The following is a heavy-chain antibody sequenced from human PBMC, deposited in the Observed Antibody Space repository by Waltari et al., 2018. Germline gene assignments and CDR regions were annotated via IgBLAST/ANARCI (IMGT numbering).Heavy chain of an antibody. CDR1: GFPFRNFW. V-gene: IGHV3-7*04. J-gene: IGHJ4*02. CDR2: INQDGSGE. CDR3: QRGDY. Sequence: EVQLVESGGGLVQPGGSLRLSCAASGFPFRNFWMSWARQAPGKGLEWVANINQDGSGENYVDSRKGRFTISRENAKNSLYLQMNSLIGEDTAVYYCQRGDYWGQGTLVTVSS.